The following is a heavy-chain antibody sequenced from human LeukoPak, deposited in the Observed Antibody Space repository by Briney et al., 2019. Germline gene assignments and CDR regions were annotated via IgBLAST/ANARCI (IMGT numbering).Heavy chain of an antibody. V-gene: IGHV1-18*01. CDR3: ASAGIDRWELLTHAFDI. J-gene: IGHJ3*02. CDR2: INSYNGDT. CDR1: GYTFSSHG. D-gene: IGHD4-23*01. Sequence: GASVKVSCKASGYTFSSHGINWVRQAPGQGLEWMGWINSYNGDTNYAQKFQGRVTLTTDTSTSTAYMELRSLRSDDTAVYYCASAGIDRWELLTHAFDIWGQGTMVTVSS.